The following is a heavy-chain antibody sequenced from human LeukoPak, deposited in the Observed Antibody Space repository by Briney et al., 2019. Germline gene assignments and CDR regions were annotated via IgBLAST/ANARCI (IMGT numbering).Heavy chain of an antibody. CDR3: AKDWTPHNRVYDCLDA. Sequence: GGSLRLSCVGSGFAFGVHAMSWVRQAPGKGPEWVATIGSGADLFYAESVKVRFTISRDDPRNTVWLQMNSLRAEDTALYYCAKDWTPHNRVYDCLDAWGQGTQVTVYS. V-gene: IGHV3-23*01. CDR1: GFAFGVHA. D-gene: IGHD3-16*01. CDR2: IGSGADL. J-gene: IGHJ5*02.